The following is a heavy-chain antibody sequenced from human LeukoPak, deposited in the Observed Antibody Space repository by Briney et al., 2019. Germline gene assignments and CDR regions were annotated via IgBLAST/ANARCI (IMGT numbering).Heavy chain of an antibody. D-gene: IGHD2-8*01. J-gene: IGHJ4*02. CDR2: ISGSGGST. CDR1: GFTFSSYS. CDR3: EKGMDHRPIDY. V-gene: IGHV3-23*01. Sequence: PGGSLRLSCAASGFTFSSYSMSWVRQAPGKGLEWVSPISGSGGSTYYAHSVKGRFTISRDHSQNTLYLQMNTLRAEDTGVYYCEKGMDHRPIDYWGQGTLVTVSS.